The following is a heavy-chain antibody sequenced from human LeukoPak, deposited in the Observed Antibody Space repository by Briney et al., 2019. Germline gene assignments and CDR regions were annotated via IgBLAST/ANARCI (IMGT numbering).Heavy chain of an antibody. CDR3: ARVIYGYYYDSSGYYPPTKSYFFDY. D-gene: IGHD3-22*01. Sequence: SETLSLTCTLPGGSISSYYWSWTRHPAGRGREWIGRIYSSGGTNFNHSLKGRVTMSVDTPKNQFSLKLSSVTAADTAVYYCARVIYGYYYDSSGYYPPTKSYFFDYWGQGTLVSVSS. CDR2: IYSSGGT. J-gene: IGHJ4*02. V-gene: IGHV4-4*07. CDR1: GGSISSYY.